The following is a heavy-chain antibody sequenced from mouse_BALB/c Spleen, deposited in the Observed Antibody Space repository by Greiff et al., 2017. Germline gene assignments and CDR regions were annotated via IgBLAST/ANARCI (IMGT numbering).Heavy chain of an antibody. V-gene: IGHV1S81*02. Sequence: VQLQQSGAELVKPGASVKLSCKASGYTFTSYYMYWVKQRPGQGLEWIGEINPSNGGTNFNEKFKSKATLTVDKSSSTAYMQLSSLTSEDSAVYYCTRSGGRFSHFDYWGQGTTLTVSS. D-gene: IGHD3-1*01. CDR3: TRSGGRFSHFDY. CDR1: GYTFTSYY. CDR2: INPSNGGT. J-gene: IGHJ2*01.